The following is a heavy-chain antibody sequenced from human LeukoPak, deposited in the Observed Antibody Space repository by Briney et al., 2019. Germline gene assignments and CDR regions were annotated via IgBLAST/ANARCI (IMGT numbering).Heavy chain of an antibody. J-gene: IGHJ4*02. V-gene: IGHV4-59*01. Sequence: SETLSLTCTVSGGSISSYYWSWIRQPPGKGLEWIGYIYYSGSTNYNPSLKSRVTISVDTSKNQFSLKLSSVTAVDTAVYYCAGGRWLQAFDYWGQGALVTVSS. CDR1: GGSISSYY. CDR3: AGGRWLQAFDY. CDR2: IYYSGST. D-gene: IGHD5-24*01.